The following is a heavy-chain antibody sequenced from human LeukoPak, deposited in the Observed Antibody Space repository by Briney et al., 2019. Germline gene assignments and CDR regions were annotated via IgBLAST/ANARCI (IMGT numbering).Heavy chain of an antibody. CDR1: GFTVSSSY. Sequence: GGSLRLSCAGSGFTVSSSYMSWVRRAPGKGLEWVSLIYGGGSTYYADSVKGRFTISRDSSKNTVYLQMNSLRAEDTAVYSCARAGDYYGSGSYYFDYWGQGTPVTVSS. V-gene: IGHV3-53*01. J-gene: IGHJ4*02. CDR3: ARAGDYYGSGSYYFDY. CDR2: IYGGGST. D-gene: IGHD3-10*01.